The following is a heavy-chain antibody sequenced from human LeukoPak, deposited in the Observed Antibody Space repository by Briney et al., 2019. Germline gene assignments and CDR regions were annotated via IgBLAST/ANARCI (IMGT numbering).Heavy chain of an antibody. J-gene: IGHJ3*02. CDR3: ARSTPEGDAFDI. CDR2: IYYSGST. D-gene: IGHD2-2*01. CDR1: GGSISSYY. Sequence: PSETLSLTCTVSGGSISSYYWSWIRQPPGKGLEWIGYIYYSGSTNYNPSLKSRVTISVDTSKNQFSLKLSSATAADTAVYYCARSTPEGDAFDIWGQGTMVTVSS. V-gene: IGHV4-59*01.